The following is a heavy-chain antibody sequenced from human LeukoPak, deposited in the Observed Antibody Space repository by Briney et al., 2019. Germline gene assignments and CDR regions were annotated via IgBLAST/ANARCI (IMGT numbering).Heavy chain of an antibody. J-gene: IGHJ4*02. V-gene: IGHV3-48*01. CDR1: GFTFSSYS. D-gene: IGHD3-10*01. CDR2: ISSSSTI. CDR3: ATVPDVTYYYGSGSYYD. Sequence: PGGSLRLSCAASGFTFSSYSMNWVRQAPGKGLEWVSYISSSSTIYYADSVKGRFTISRDNAKDSLYLRMNSLRAEDTAVYYCATVPDVTYYYGSGSYYDWGQGTLVTVSS.